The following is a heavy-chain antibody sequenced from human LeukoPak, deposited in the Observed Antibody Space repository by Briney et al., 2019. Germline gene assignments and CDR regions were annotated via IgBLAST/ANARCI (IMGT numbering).Heavy chain of an antibody. CDR1: GDSVSSKNGA. J-gene: IGHJ5*01. CDR3: ARDLGTSGWYTFDF. CDR2: TYYRSKWYD. V-gene: IGHV6-1*01. Sequence: SQTLTLTCAISGDSVSSKNGAWNWIRQSPSRGLEWLGRTYYRSKWYDEYADSVKGRVTISPDTSKNQFSLHVYSVTPEDTAVYYCARDLGTSGWYTFDFWGQGTLVTVSS. D-gene: IGHD6-19*01.